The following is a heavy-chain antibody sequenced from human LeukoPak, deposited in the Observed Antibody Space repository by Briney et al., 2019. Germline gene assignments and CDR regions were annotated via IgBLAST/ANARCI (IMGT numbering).Heavy chain of an antibody. CDR1: GYTFTVHY. D-gene: IGHD2-2*01. Sequence: GASVKVSCKPSGYTFTVHYMHTVRQAPGERLEWMGCIIINSGGKNYAQKFQGRVPMTRDTSISTAYIELSRLRSDDTAVYYCARLGYCSSTSCSSGGQGPLVTVSS. CDR3: ARLGYCSSTSCSS. J-gene: IGHJ4*02. CDR2: IIINSGGK. V-gene: IGHV1-2*02.